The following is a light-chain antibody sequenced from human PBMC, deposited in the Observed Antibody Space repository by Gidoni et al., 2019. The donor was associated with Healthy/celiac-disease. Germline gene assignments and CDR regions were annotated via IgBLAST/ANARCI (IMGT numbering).Light chain of an antibody. CDR2: WAA. J-gene: IGKJ4*01. CDR1: QSVLYSSNNKNY. V-gene: IGKV4-1*01. Sequence: DIVLPQSPDSLPVPLGERATINCKPSQSVLYSSNNKNYLAWYQQKPGQHPKLLIYWAATRESGVPDRFSGSGSGTDFTLTISSLQAEDVAVYYCQQYYSTHPLTFGGGTKVEIK. CDR3: QQYYSTHPLT.